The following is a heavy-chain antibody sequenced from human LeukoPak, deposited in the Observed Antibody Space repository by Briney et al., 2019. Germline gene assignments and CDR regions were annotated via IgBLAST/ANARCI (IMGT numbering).Heavy chain of an antibody. Sequence: SVKVSCKASGGTFSSYAISWVRQAPGQGLEWMGGIIPIFGTANYAQKFQGRVTITADRSTSTAYMELSSLRSEDTAVYYCARSYSSGWYFDLWGRGTLVTVSS. CDR3: ARSYSSGWYFDL. CDR2: IIPIFGTA. CDR1: GGTFSSYA. V-gene: IGHV1-69*06. D-gene: IGHD6-19*01. J-gene: IGHJ2*01.